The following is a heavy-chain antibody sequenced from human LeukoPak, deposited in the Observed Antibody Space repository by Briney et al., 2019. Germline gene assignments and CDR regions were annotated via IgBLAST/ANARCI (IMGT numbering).Heavy chain of an antibody. J-gene: IGHJ3*02. CDR2: IDTSSNYI. CDR3: ARARSSYGYGDAFDI. D-gene: IGHD5-18*01. Sequence: GGSLRLSCAASGFTFSNYDMSWVRQAPGKGLEWVSSIDTSSNYIYYSDSVKGRFTISRDNAKNSLYLQLNSLRAEDTAVYYCARARSSYGYGDAFDIWGQWTMVTVSS. V-gene: IGHV3-21*01. CDR1: GFTFSNYD.